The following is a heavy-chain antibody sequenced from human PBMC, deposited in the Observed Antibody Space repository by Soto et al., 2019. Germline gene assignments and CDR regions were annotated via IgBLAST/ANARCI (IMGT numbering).Heavy chain of an antibody. CDR3: ARDPLPTYYYDSIGYYAHLDH. CDR1: GYTFTSYG. D-gene: IGHD3-22*01. V-gene: IGHV1-18*01. CDR2: ISAYNGNT. J-gene: IGHJ4*02. Sequence: QGQLVQSGAEVKKPGASVKVSCKAYGYTFTSYGISWVRLAPGQGLEWMGWISAYNGNTNYAQKVQGRVTMTTDTSPSTAYKGLRSLRSDDTAVYYCARDPLPTYYYDSIGYYAHLDHWGQGTLVTVSS.